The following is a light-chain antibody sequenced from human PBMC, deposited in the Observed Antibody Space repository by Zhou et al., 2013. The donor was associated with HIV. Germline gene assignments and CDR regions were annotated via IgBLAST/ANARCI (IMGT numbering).Light chain of an antibody. J-gene: IGKJ3*01. Sequence: EIVMTQSPATLSVSPGERVTLSCRASQSIGNNLAWYQQKPGQAPRLLIYGTSSRATDIPDRFSGSGSGTDFTLTISRLEPEDLAVYYCQQYGSLFTFGPGTKVDIK. CDR2: GTS. CDR1: QSIGNN. CDR3: QQYGSLFT. V-gene: IGKV3-20*01.